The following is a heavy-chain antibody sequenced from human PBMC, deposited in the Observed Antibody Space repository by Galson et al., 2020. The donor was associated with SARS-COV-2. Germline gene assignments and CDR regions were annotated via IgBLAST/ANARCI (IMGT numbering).Heavy chain of an antibody. CDR2: ISSSSSYI. V-gene: IGHV3-21*01. CDR3: ASEDIVVEPAANGFVNWFDP. J-gene: IGHJ5*02. Sequence: NSGGSLRLSCAASGFTFSSYSMHWVRQAPGKGLEWVSSISSSSSYIYYADSVKGRFTISRDNAKNSLYLQMNSLRAKDTSVYYCASEDIVVEPAANGFVNWFDPGGQGSLVTVSS. CDR1: GFTFSSYS. D-gene: IGHD2-2*01.